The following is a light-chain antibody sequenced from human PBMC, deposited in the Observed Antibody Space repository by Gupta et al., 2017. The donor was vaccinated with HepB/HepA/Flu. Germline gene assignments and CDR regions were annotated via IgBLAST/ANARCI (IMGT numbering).Light chain of an antibody. CDR3: QQDHFWPST. CDR1: QSASDT. V-gene: IGKV3-15*01. J-gene: IGKJ1*01. Sequence: EIVMTQSPATLSVSPGERATLSCSASQSASDTVAWYQQKPGQAPRLLIYSASTRATGVPARFSGSGSGTEFSLTISRLQSEDFAVYYCQQDHFWPSTFGQGTKVEMK. CDR2: SAS.